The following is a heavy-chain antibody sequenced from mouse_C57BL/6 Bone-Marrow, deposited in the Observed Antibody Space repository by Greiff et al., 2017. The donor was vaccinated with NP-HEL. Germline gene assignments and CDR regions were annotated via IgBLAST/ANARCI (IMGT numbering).Heavy chain of an antibody. CDR3: ARHEEREGIYYGYYFDY. D-gene: IGHD2-1*01. J-gene: IGHJ2*01. CDR2: FYPGSGSI. CDR1: GYTFTEYT. V-gene: IGHV1-62-2*01. Sequence: VQRVESGAELVKPGASVKLSCKASGYTFTEYTIHWVKQRSGQGLEWLGWFYPGSGSIKYNEKFKDKATLTADKSSSTVVMELSRLTSEDSAVYFCARHEEREGIYYGYYFDYWGQGTTLTVSS.